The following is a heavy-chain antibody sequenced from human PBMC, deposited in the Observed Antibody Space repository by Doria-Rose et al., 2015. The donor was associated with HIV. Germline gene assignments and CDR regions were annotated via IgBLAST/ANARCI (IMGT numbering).Heavy chain of an antibody. J-gene: IGHJ4*02. V-gene: IGHV4-30-4*01. CDR3: ARARNYGFPHFFDF. CDR1: GDSISSGDSF. Sequence: QVQLQESGPGLVRPSQTLSLTCTVSGDSISSGDSFWSWIRQPPGKGPEWIGYISSIGTTYSYPSLRGRLTISLDASKNQFSLNLNSVTAADTAVYYCARARNYGFPHFFDFWGQGTLVTVSS. CDR2: ISSIGTT. D-gene: IGHD3-10*01.